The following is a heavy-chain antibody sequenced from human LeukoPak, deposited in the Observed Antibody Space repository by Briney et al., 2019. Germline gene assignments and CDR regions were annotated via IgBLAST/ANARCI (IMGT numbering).Heavy chain of an antibody. CDR3: ARANDRGGTSPLDY. CDR1: NYYISSGSY. V-gene: IGHV4-38-2*01. J-gene: IGHJ4*02. CDR2: IYHTGSA. Sequence: PSETLSLTCGVSNYYISSGSYWSWIRQPPAKGLEWIGSIYHTGSAYYSSSLQSRVTISVDTSKNQFSVKLSSVTAADTAVYYCARANDRGGTSPLDYWGQGTLVTVSS. D-gene: IGHD2-2*01.